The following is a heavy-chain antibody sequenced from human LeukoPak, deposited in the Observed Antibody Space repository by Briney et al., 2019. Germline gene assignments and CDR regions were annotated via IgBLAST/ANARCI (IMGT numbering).Heavy chain of an antibody. Sequence: SETLSLTCTVSGDSISGYYWAWIRQPAGKGLEWIGYIYYSGSTNYNPSLKSRVTISVDTSKNQFSLKLSSVTAADTAVYYCARDGGIAAAEPFDYWGQGTLVTVSS. D-gene: IGHD6-13*01. J-gene: IGHJ4*02. CDR3: ARDGGIAAAEPFDY. V-gene: IGHV4-59*01. CDR1: GDSISGYY. CDR2: IYYSGST.